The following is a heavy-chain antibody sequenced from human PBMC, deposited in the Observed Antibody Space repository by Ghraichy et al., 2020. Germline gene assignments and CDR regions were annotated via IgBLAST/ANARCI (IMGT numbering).Heavy chain of an antibody. J-gene: IGHJ6*02. CDR1: GYSISSGYY. D-gene: IGHD6-6*01. Sequence: SETLSLTCTVSGYSISSGYYWGWIRQPPGKGLEWIGSIYHSGSTYYNPSLKSRVTISVDTSKNQFSLKLSSVTAADTAVYYCARDTHSSSYYYYYYYGMDVWGQGTTVTVSS. CDR3: ARDTHSSSYYYYYYYGMDV. CDR2: IYHSGST. V-gene: IGHV4-38-2*02.